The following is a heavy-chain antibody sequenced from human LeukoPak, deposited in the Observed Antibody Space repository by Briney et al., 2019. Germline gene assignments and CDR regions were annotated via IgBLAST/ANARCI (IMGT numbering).Heavy chain of an antibody. CDR1: SGFFSPFY. CDR3: ARNRVATICGKFDY. Sequence: PSETLSLTCTVSSGFFSPFYWSWTRQPPGKGLQWIGYVSYTGSTNHTGSTNYNPSLKSRVNISVDTSNNQFSLKLSSLTAADTAVYFCARNRVATICGKFDYWGQGTLVTVPS. J-gene: IGHJ4*02. V-gene: IGHV4-59*01. D-gene: IGHD5-12*01. CDR2: VSYTGSTNHTGST.